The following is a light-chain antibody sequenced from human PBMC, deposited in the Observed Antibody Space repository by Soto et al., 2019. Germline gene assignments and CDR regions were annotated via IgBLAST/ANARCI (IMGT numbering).Light chain of an antibody. CDR3: QQYGSSLYT. CDR1: QTVNNNY. CDR2: GPS. J-gene: IGKJ2*01. Sequence: EIVLTQSPGTLSLSPGERVTLSCRASQTVNNNYFAWYQQKPGQAPRLLIYGPSITATGIPDRFSGSGSGTDFTLTISRLEPEDFAVYYCQQYGSSLYTFGQGTKLEIK. V-gene: IGKV3-20*01.